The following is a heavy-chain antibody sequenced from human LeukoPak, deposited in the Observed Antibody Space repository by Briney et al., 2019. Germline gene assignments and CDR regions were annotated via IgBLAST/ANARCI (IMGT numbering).Heavy chain of an antibody. V-gene: IGHV3-7*01. CDR2: IKEDGSDK. CDR1: VSSGLTRW. J-gene: IGHJ4*02. CDR3: ASAAGWEFGY. Sequence: GGSLRLSCVASVSSGLTRWMNWVRQAPGKGLEWVAIIKEDGSDKYYVDSVKGRFTISRDNAKNSVYLQMNSLRVEDTAVYYCASAAGWEFGYWGQRTLVTVSS. D-gene: IGHD1-26*01.